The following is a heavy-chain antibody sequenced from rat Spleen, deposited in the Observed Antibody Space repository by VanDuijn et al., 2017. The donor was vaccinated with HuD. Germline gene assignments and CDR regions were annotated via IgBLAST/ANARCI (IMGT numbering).Heavy chain of an antibody. CDR3: ARRVSLDYFDY. CDR2: IIYDGSRT. V-gene: IGHV5S10*01. CDR1: GFTFSDYN. J-gene: IGHJ2*01. Sequence: EVQLVESGGGLVQPGRSLKLSCAASGFTFSDYNMAWVRQAPKKGLEWVATIIYDGSRTYYRDSVKGRFTISRDNAKSTLYLQMDSLRSEDTATYYCARRVSLDYFDYWGQGVMVTVSS. D-gene: IGHD3-8*01.